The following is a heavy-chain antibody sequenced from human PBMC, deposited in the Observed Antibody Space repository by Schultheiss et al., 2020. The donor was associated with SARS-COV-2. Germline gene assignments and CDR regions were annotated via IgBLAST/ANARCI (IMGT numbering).Heavy chain of an antibody. CDR1: GFTFSSYA. J-gene: IGHJ6*02. CDR2: ISYDGSNK. Sequence: GGSLRLSCAASGFTFSSYAMHWVRQAPGKGLEWVAVISYDGSNKYYADSVKGRFTISRDNSKNTLYLQMNSLRAEDTGVYYCARAGVTAVLYYYGMDVWGQGTTVTVSS. V-gene: IGHV3-30-3*01. CDR3: ARAGVTAVLYYYGMDV. D-gene: IGHD2-2*01.